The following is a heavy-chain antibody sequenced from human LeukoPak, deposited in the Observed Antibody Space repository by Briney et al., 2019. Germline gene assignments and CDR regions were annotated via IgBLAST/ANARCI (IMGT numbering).Heavy chain of an antibody. V-gene: IGHV3-21*01. Sequence: PGGSLRLSCAASGFTFSSYSMNWVRQAPGKGLEWVSSISSSSSYIYYADSVKGRFTISRDNSKNTLYLQMNSLRVEDTAVYYCARDRHIAGAGYYFDYWGQGTLVTVSS. CDR1: GFTFSSYS. J-gene: IGHJ4*02. D-gene: IGHD6-19*01. CDR2: ISSSSSYI. CDR3: ARDRHIAGAGYYFDY.